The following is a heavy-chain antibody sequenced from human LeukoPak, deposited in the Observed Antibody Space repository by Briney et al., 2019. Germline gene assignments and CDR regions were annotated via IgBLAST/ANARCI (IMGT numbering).Heavy chain of an antibody. CDR2: IYYSGHS. D-gene: IGHD6-6*01. J-gene: IGHJ4*02. V-gene: IGHV4-39*02. Sequence: SETLSLTCTVSGGSVSSSGYFWAWVRQPPGKGLEWIGSIYYSGHSYYNPSLKSRVTISIDTYKNQFSLKLTSVTAADTAVYYCARETSSSSHYWGQGTLVTVSS. CDR1: GGSVSSSGYF. CDR3: ARETSSSSHY.